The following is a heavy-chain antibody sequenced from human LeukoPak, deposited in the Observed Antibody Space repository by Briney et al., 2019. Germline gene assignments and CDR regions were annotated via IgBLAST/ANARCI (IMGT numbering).Heavy chain of an antibody. CDR1: GGSVSSGSYY. Sequence: MASETLSLTCTVSGGSVSSGSYYWSWIRQPPGKGLEWIGYIYFSGSTNCDPSLKSRATISVDTSKNQFSLKLSSVTAADTAVYYCARDREYSSGWYNHYFDSWGQGTLVTVSS. D-gene: IGHD6-19*01. V-gene: IGHV4-61*01. J-gene: IGHJ4*02. CDR2: IYFSGST. CDR3: ARDREYSSGWYNHYFDS.